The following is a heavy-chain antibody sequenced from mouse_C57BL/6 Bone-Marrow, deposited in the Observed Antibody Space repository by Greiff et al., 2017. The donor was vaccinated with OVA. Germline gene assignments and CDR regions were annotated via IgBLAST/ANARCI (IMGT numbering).Heavy chain of an antibody. CDR1: GYSITSDY. CDR2: ISYSGST. Sequence: EVPLVESGPGLVNPSPTLSLPCSVTGYSITSDYWNWIRKFPGNKLEYIGYISYSGSTYYTPSLKSRISITQDTSKNKYYLQLNSVTTEDTATYYCARYESYYGYYFDYWGQGTTLTVSS. CDR3: ARYESYYGYYFDY. J-gene: IGHJ2*01. D-gene: IGHD2-2*01. V-gene: IGHV3-8*01.